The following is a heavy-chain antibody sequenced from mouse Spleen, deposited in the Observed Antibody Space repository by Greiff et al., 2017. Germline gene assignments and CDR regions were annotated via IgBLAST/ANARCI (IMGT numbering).Heavy chain of an antibody. CDR2: ISSGSSTI. CDR3: ARPYYGSSPYYFDY. V-gene: IGHV5-17*01. Sequence: EVMLVESGGGLVKPGGSLKLSCAASGFTFSDYGMHWVRQAPERGLEWVTYISSGSSTIYYADTVKGRFTISRDNAKNTLFLQMTSLRSEDTAMYYCARPYYGSSPYYFDYWGQGTTLTVSS. CDR1: GFTFSDYG. D-gene: IGHD1-1*01. J-gene: IGHJ2*01.